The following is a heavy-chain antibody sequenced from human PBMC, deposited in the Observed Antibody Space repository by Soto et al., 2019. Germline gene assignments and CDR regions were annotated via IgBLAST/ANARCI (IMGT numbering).Heavy chain of an antibody. CDR3: ASSPIAAAVTYYFDY. D-gene: IGHD6-13*01. CDR1: GFTFSSYA. Sequence: GGSLRLSCAASGFTFSSYAMHWVRQAPGKGLEWVAVISYDGSNKYYADSVKGRFTISRDNSKNTLYLQMNSLRAEDTAVYYCASSPIAAAVTYYFDYWGQGTLVTVSS. J-gene: IGHJ4*02. CDR2: ISYDGSNK. V-gene: IGHV3-30-3*01.